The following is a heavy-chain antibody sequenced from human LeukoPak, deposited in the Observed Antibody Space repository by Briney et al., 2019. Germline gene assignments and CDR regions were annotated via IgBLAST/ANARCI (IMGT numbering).Heavy chain of an antibody. CDR2: INHSGST. CDR1: GGSFSGYY. V-gene: IGHV4-34*01. J-gene: IGHJ4*02. D-gene: IGHD3-22*01. CDR3: ARDLSVYYYDSSGSPGVNYFDY. Sequence: PSETLSLTCAVYGGSFSGYYWSWIRQPPGKGLEWIGEINHSGSTNYNPSLKSRVTISVDTSKNQFSLKLSSVTAADTAVYYCARDLSVYYYDSSGSPGVNYFDYWGQGTLVTVSS.